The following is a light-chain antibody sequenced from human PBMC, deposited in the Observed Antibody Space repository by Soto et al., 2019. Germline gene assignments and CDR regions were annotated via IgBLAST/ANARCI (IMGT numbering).Light chain of an antibody. Sequence: DIQMTQSPSTLAASVGDRVTITCRASQSIGDWLAWYQQKPGKAPNLLIYDASRSVSGVPSRFSGGGSGTEFTLTIISLQPDDFATYYCQQYNSYSPATFGQGTRWISN. CDR1: QSIGDW. CDR3: QQYNSYSPAT. CDR2: DAS. V-gene: IGKV1-5*01. J-gene: IGKJ1*01.